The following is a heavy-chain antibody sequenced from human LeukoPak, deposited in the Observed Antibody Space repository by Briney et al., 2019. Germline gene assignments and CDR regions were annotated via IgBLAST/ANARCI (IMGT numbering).Heavy chain of an antibody. CDR1: GFTFSSYW. J-gene: IGHJ3*02. Sequence: QPGGSLRLSCAASGFTFSSYWMSWVRQAPGKGLEWVANIKQDGSEKYYVDSVKGRFTISRDNSKNTLYLQMNSLRAEDTAVYYCARVGSSSWTSVADAFDIWGQGTMVTVSS. V-gene: IGHV3-7*01. D-gene: IGHD6-13*01. CDR2: IKQDGSEK. CDR3: ARVGSSSWTSVADAFDI.